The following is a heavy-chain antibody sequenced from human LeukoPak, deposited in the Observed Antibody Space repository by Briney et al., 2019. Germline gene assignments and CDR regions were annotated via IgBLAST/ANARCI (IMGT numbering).Heavy chain of an antibody. CDR3: ARVAVVTAMYLESYYFDY. CDR2: IKQDGSEK. Sequence: PGGSLRLSCAASGFTFSSYWMSWVRQAPGKGLEWVANIKQDGSEKYYVDSVKGRFTISRDNAKNSLYLQMNSLRAEDTAVYYCARVAVVTAMYLESYYFDYWGQGTLVTVSS. D-gene: IGHD2-21*02. V-gene: IGHV3-7*01. J-gene: IGHJ4*02. CDR1: GFTFSSYW.